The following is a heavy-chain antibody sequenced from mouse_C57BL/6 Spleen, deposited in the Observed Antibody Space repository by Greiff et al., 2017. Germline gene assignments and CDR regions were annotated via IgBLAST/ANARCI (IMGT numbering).Heavy chain of an antibody. CDR1: GYTFTSYW. CDR3: ARQLRLHWYFDV. Sequence: VQLQQPGAELVKPGASVKLSCKASGYTFTSYWMQWVKQRPGQGLEWIGEIDPSDSYTNSNQKFKGKATLTVDTSSSTAYMQLSSLTSEDSAVYYCARQLRLHWYFDVWGTGTTVTVSS. V-gene: IGHV1-50*01. D-gene: IGHD3-2*02. J-gene: IGHJ1*03. CDR2: IDPSDSYT.